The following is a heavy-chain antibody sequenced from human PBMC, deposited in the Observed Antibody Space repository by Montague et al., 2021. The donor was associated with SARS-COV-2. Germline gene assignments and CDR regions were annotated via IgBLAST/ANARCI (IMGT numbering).Heavy chain of an antibody. J-gene: IGHJ3*02. Sequence: TLSLTCTVSGASINSGGYYWSWIRQHPGKGLEWIGYIYYSGSTYYNPSLKSRLTISVDTSKNQFSLKLSSVTAADTAVYYCARVHFVSSGWYPDAFDIWGQGTMVTVSS. CDR1: GASINSGGYY. D-gene: IGHD6-19*01. V-gene: IGHV4-31*03. CDR2: IYYSGST. CDR3: ARVHFVSSGWYPDAFDI.